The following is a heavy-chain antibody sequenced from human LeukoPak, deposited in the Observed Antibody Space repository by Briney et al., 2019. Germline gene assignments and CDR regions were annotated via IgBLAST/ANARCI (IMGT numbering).Heavy chain of an antibody. Sequence: KPSETLSLTCAVYGGSFSGYYWSWIRQPPGEGLEWIGEINHSGSTNYNPSLKRRVTISVDTSKNQFSLKLSSVTAADTAVYYCAREGGDYGNYWGQGTLVTVSS. CDR2: INHSGST. D-gene: IGHD4-17*01. V-gene: IGHV4-34*01. CDR3: AREGGDYGNY. CDR1: GGSFSGYY. J-gene: IGHJ4*02.